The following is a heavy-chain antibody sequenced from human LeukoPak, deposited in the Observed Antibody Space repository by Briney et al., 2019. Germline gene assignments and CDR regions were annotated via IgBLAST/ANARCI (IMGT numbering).Heavy chain of an antibody. V-gene: IGHV6-1*01. CDR3: ASGGCTGANWFDP. J-gene: IGHJ5*02. CDR2: TYYRSKWYN. D-gene: IGHD2-8*02. Sequence: SQTLSLTCAISGDSVSRNSAAWNWIRPSPSRGLEWMGRTYYRSKWYNDSAVSVKSRISINPDTSKNQFSLQLNSVTPEDTAVYYCASGGCTGANWFDPWGQGTLVTVSS. CDR1: GDSVSRNSAA.